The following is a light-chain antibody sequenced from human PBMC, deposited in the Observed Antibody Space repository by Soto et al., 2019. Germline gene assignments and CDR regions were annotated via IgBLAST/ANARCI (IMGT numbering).Light chain of an antibody. J-gene: IGKJ4*01. CDR2: KAS. CDR1: QSISTW. CDR3: QQYHTYPLT. V-gene: IGKV1-5*03. Sequence: DIQMTQSPSTLSASVGDRVTITCRASQSISTWLAWYQQKPGKAPKLLLYKASSLESGVPLSFNGSGSGTEFTLTISSLKPDDFATYYCQQYHTYPLTFGGGTKVDIK.